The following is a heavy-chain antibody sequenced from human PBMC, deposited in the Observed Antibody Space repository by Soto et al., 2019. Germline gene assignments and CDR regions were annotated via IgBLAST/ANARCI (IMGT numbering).Heavy chain of an antibody. CDR2: IGTTSTYI. CDR3: ARVMCGDCSSYYYYSMDV. J-gene: IGHJ6*02. CDR1: GFTFGTFT. Sequence: EVQLVESGGGLARPGGSLKLSCAAFGFTFGTFTLSWVGRAQGRGLEGVSSIGTTSTYIYYADSVRGRFTFSRDNAKNSLYLQMNSLRAEDTAVYFCARVMCGDCSSYYYYSMDVWGQGTTVTVSS. D-gene: IGHD2-21*02. V-gene: IGHV3-21*01.